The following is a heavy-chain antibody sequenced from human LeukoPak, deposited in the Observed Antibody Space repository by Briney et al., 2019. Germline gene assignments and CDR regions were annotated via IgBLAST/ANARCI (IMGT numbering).Heavy chain of an antibody. D-gene: IGHD5-24*01. V-gene: IGHV3-30*18. CDR3: AKTFRWLQLKSALDY. J-gene: IGHJ4*02. CDR2: ISYDGSNK. CDR1: GSTFSSYG. Sequence: PGRSLRLSCAASGSTFSSYGMHWVRQAPGKGLEWVAVISYDGSNKYYADSVKGRFTISRDNSKNTLYLQMNSLRAEDTAVYYCAKTFRWLQLKSALDYWGQGTLVTVSS.